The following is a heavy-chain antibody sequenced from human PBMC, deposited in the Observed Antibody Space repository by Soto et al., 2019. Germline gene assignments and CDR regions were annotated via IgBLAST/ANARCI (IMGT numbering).Heavy chain of an antibody. D-gene: IGHD6-13*01. Sequence: SVKGSCKSSGYTCTIYGISWLRQASGQWLEWMGWISASNGNTNYSQKLKGSVTMNTDTSTSTAYMELRSLRSDDTAVYYCARESAGPDYYYYGMDVWGQATTVTISS. CDR3: ARESAGPDYYYYGMDV. CDR1: GYTCTIYG. J-gene: IGHJ6*02. CDR2: ISASNGNT. V-gene: IGHV1-18*01.